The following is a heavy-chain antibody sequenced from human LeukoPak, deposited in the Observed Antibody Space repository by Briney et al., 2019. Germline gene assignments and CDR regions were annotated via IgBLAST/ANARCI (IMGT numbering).Heavy chain of an antibody. CDR3: AKALGLSRNGMDV. J-gene: IGHJ6*02. V-gene: IGHV3-53*01. Sequence: GGSLRLSCAASGLTVSSNYMSWVRQAPGKGLEWVSVIYTGGSTYYADSVKGRFTISRDNSKNTLYLQMNSLRAEDTAVYYCAKALGLSRNGMDVWGQGTTVTVSS. CDR1: GLTVSSNY. CDR2: IYTGGST.